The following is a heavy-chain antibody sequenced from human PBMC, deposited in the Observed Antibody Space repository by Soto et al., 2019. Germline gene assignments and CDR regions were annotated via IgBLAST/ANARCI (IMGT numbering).Heavy chain of an antibody. J-gene: IGHJ6*02. CDR1: GGSISSSSYY. D-gene: IGHD2-15*01. CDR3: ARQGLVVAAIDYYYYYGMDV. Sequence: SETLSLTCTVSGGSISSSSYYWGWIRQPPGKGLEWIGSIYYSGSTYYNPSLKSRVTISVDTSKNQFSLKLSSVTAADTAVYYCARQGLVVAAIDYYYYYGMDVWGQGTTVTSP. V-gene: IGHV4-39*01. CDR2: IYYSGST.